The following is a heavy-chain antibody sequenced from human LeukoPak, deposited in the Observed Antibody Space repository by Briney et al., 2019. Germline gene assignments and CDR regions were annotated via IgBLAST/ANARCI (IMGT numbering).Heavy chain of an antibody. J-gene: IGHJ4*02. CDR2: ISGSTGII. V-gene: IGHV3-48*02. D-gene: IGHD5-24*01. CDR1: GFTFSSYS. Sequence: GGSLRLSCAASGFTFSSYSMDWVRQAPGKGLEWVSFISGSTGIIYYADSVKGRFTISRDNAKNSLYLQMNSMRDEDTAVYYCATRRDGYAYFDYWGQGTLVTVSS. CDR3: ATRRDGYAYFDY.